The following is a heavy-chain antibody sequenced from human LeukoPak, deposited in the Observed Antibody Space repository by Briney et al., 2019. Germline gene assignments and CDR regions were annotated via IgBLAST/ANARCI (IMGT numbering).Heavy chain of an antibody. V-gene: IGHV4-59*01. CDR2: IYYSGST. CDR1: GGSISSYY. Sequence: SETLSLTCTVSGGSISSYYWSWIRQPPGKGLEWIGYIYYSGSTNYNPSLKSRVTISVDTSKNQFSLKLSSVTAADTAVYYCARDRAVADPGTDYWGQGTLVTVSS. D-gene: IGHD6-19*01. CDR3: ARDRAVADPGTDY. J-gene: IGHJ4*02.